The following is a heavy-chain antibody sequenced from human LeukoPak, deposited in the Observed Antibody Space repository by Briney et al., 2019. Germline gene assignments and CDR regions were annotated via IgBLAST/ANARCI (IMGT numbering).Heavy chain of an antibody. D-gene: IGHD1-26*01. CDR2: ISSSSSYI. V-gene: IGHV3-21*01. Sequence: GGSLRLSCAASGFTFSSYSMNWARQAPGKGLEWVSSISSSSSYIYYADSVKGRFTISRDNAKNSLCLQMNSLRAEDTAVYYCARGGAKWELLSGAFDIWGQGTMVTVSS. J-gene: IGHJ3*02. CDR3: ARGGAKWELLSGAFDI. CDR1: GFTFSSYS.